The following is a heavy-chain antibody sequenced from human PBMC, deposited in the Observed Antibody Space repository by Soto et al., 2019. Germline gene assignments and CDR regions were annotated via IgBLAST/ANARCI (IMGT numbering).Heavy chain of an antibody. Sequence: QGKGLEWIGEIKDSGSTNYNPARKSRVTISVDTAKNPFSLKLSSVTAADTALYFFSKTEDGIRYVRSVSAFLLNRSSDL. CDR3: SKTEDGIRYVRSVSAFLLNRSSDL. V-gene: IGHV4-34*01. J-gene: IGHJ2*01. D-gene: IGHD3-10*02. CDR2: IKDSGST.